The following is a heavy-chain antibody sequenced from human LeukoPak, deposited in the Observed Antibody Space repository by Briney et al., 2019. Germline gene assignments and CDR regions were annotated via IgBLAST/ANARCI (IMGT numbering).Heavy chain of an antibody. CDR2: IYYSGST. D-gene: IGHD5-24*01. CDR3: ASGSRLQFLY. J-gene: IGHJ4*02. Sequence: SQTLSLTCTVSGGSISSGGYYWSWIRQHPGKGLEWIGYIYYSGSTYYNPSLKSRVTISVDTSKNQFSLKLSSVTAANTAVYYCASGSRLQFLYWGQGTLVTVSS. CDR1: GGSISSGGYY. V-gene: IGHV4-31*03.